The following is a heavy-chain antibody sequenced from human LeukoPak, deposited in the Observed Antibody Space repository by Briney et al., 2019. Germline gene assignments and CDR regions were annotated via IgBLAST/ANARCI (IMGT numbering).Heavy chain of an antibody. D-gene: IGHD3-3*01. CDR3: ARSLYVYYDFWSGYHDILANDY. CDR1: GYSFTSYW. CDR2: IYPGDSDT. J-gene: IGHJ4*02. V-gene: IGHV5-51*01. Sequence: GESLKISCKGSGYSFTSYWIGWVRQMPGKGLEWMGIIYPGDSDTRYSPSFQGQVTISADKSISTAYLQWSSLKASDTAMYYCARSLYVYYDFWSGYHDILANDYWGQGTLVTVSS.